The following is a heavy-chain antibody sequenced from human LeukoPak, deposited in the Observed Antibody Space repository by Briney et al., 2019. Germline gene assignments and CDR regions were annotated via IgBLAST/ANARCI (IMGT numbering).Heavy chain of an antibody. CDR1: GYSFSSYW. CDR2: FYPRDSRT. V-gene: IGHV5-51*01. CDR3: ARQVPGCSGGSCYSGWFDP. Sequence: GESLKISCKGYGYSFSSYWIAWVRQAPGKGLEWMGGFYPRDSRTTYSPSFQGQVTNSADKSITTAYLQWSSLKASDTAMYYCARQVPGCSGGSCYSGWFDPWGQGTLVTVSS. D-gene: IGHD2-15*01. J-gene: IGHJ5*02.